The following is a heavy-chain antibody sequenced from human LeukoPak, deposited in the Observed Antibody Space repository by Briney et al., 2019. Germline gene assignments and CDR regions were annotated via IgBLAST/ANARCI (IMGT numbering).Heavy chain of an antibody. D-gene: IGHD3-3*01. V-gene: IGHV4-59*08. CDR3: ARLANYDFCRGPYLHDAFDI. J-gene: IGHJ3*02. CDR2: IYYSGST. Sequence: PSETLSLTCTVSGGSISSYYWSWIRQPPGKGLEWIGYIYYSGSTNYNPSLKSRVTISVDTSKNQFSLTVTSATAADTAVFYCARLANYDFCRGPYLHDAFDIWGQGTMVTVSS. CDR1: GGSISSYY.